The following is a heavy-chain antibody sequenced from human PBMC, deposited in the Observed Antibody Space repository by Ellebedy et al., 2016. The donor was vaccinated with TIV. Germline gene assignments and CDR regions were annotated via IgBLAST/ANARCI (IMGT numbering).Heavy chain of an antibody. CDR2: MSNTGYI. Sequence: MPSETLSLTCTVSDDSITTYFWSWIRQPLGKGLAWIGNMSNTGYINYNPSLQSRVTISLDTSKQQLSLKRTAVTAADTAVYYCARLGSGSDSRGYYFDFWGQGTQVAVSS. CDR3: ARLGSGSDSRGYYFDF. D-gene: IGHD2-2*03. V-gene: IGHV4-59*01. CDR1: DDSITTYF. J-gene: IGHJ4*02.